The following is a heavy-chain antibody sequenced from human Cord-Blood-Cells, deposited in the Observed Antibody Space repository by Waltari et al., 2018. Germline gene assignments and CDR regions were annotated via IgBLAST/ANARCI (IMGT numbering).Heavy chain of an antibody. CDR1: GFTFSSYS. D-gene: IGHD2-2*01. CDR2: ISSSSSNI. Sequence: EVQLVESGGGLVQPGGSLRLSCAASGFTFSSYSMNWVRQAPGKGLAWVSYISSSSSNIYYADSVKGRFTISRDNAKNSLYLQMNSLRDEDTAVYYCAREGYCSSTSCYHTVYYYYYYMDVWGKGTTVTVSS. V-gene: IGHV3-48*02. J-gene: IGHJ6*03. CDR3: AREGYCSSTSCYHTVYYYYYYMDV.